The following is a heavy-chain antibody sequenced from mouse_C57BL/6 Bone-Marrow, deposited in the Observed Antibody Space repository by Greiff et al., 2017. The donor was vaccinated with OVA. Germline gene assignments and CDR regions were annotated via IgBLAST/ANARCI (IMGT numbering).Heavy chain of an antibody. V-gene: IGHV14-3*01. Sequence: VQLKESVAELVRPGASVKLSCTASGFNIKNTYMHWVKQRPEQGLEWIGRIDPANGNTKYAPKFQGKATITADTSSNTAYLQLSSLTSEDTAIYYCASLTTVVAKRYYFDYWGQGTTLTVSS. D-gene: IGHD1-1*01. CDR1: GFNIKNTY. J-gene: IGHJ2*01. CDR2: IDPANGNT. CDR3: ASLTTVVAKRYYFDY.